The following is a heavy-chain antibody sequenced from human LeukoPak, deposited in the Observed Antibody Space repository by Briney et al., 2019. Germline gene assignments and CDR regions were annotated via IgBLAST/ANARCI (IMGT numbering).Heavy chain of an antibody. J-gene: IGHJ3*02. CDR3: ARDTARWTGASDI. CDR1: GFTFSSYW. Sequence: GGSLRLSCVASGFTFSSYWMSWVRQAPGKGLEWVANIKQDGREKYYVDSVKGRFTISRDNAKKSLYLEMNSLRAEDKAVYYCARDTARWTGASDIWGQGTMVTVSS. CDR2: IKQDGREK. V-gene: IGHV3-7*03. D-gene: IGHD5-24*01.